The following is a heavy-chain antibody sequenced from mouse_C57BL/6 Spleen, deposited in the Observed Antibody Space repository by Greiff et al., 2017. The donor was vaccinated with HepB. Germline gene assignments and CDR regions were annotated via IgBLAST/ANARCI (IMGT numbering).Heavy chain of an antibody. V-gene: IGHV1-64*01. CDR2: IHPNSGST. CDR3: ARGETGDAWFAD. Sequence: QVQLQQPGAELVKPGASVKLSCKASGYTFTSYWMHWVKQRPGQGLEWIGMIHPNSGSTNYNEKFKSKATLTVDKSSSTAYMQLSSLTSEDAAVYYCARGETGDAWFADWGKGTLVTVSS. J-gene: IGHJ3*01. CDR1: GYTFTSYW. D-gene: IGHD3-3*01.